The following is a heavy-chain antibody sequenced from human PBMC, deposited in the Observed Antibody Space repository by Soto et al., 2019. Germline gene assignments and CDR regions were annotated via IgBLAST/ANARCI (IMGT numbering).Heavy chain of an antibody. V-gene: IGHV4-59*01. J-gene: IGHJ6*02. CDR2: IYYSGST. Sequence: SETLSLTCTVSGGSISSYYWSWIRQPPGKGLEWIGYIYYSGSTNYNPSLKSRGTISVDTSKNQFSLKLSSVSAADTAVYYCARASAYSSSGNYGMDVWSQGTTVP. CDR1: GGSISSYY. CDR3: ARASAYSSSGNYGMDV. D-gene: IGHD6-13*01.